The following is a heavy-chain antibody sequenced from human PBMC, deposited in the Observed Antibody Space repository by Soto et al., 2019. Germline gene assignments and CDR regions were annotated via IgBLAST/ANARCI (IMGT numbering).Heavy chain of an antibody. CDR3: AKGGDAYNSFFDY. CDR1: GFTFSSYG. D-gene: IGHD3-10*01. CDR2: ISYDGSNR. J-gene: IGHJ4*02. Sequence: GGSLRLSCXASGFTFSSYGIHWVRQAPGKGLEWVAVISYDGSNRYYADSVKGRFTISRDNSKNTLYLQMNSLRAEDTAVYYCAKGGDAYNSFFDYWGQGTPVTVSS. V-gene: IGHV3-30*18.